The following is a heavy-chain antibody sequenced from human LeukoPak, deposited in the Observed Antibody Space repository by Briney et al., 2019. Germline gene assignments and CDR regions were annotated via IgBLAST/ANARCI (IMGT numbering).Heavy chain of an antibody. Sequence: GESLKISCKGSGYSFTSYWIGWVRQIPGTGLEWMGIIYPGDSDTIYNPSFQGQVTISADKSITTAYLQWSSLKSSDTAIYYCARYFGGGGGKMDYGGRETLVTVPS. CDR1: GYSFTSYW. CDR2: IYPGDSDT. CDR3: ARYFGGGGGKMDY. J-gene: IGHJ4*02. D-gene: IGHD3-16*01. V-gene: IGHV5-51*01.